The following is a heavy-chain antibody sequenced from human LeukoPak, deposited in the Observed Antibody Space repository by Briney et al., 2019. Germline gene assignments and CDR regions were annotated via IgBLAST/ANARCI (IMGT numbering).Heavy chain of an antibody. CDR3: ARDHKGYCSSTSCSNWFDP. V-gene: IGHV4-39*02. CDR2: IYYSGST. J-gene: IGHJ5*02. D-gene: IGHD2-2*01. Sequence: SETLSLTCTVSGGSISSSSYYWGWIRQPPGKGLEWIGSIYYSGSTYYNPSLKSRVTISVDTSKNQFSLKLSSVTAADTAVYYCARDHKGYCSSTSCSNWFDPWGQGTLVTVSS. CDR1: GGSISSSSYY.